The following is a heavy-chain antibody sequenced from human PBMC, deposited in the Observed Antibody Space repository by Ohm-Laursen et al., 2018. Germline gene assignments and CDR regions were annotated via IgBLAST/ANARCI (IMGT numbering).Heavy chain of an antibody. D-gene: IGHD6-13*01. J-gene: IGHJ6*02. Sequence: GRFTISRDDSKSIAYLQMNSLKTEDTAVYYCTRGVPGIAAYYYYGMDVWGQGTTVTVSS. V-gene: IGHV3-49*02. CDR3: TRGVPGIAAYYYYGMDV.